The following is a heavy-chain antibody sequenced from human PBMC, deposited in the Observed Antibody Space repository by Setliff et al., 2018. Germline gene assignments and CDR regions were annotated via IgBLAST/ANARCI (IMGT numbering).Heavy chain of an antibody. D-gene: IGHD3-22*01. V-gene: IGHV1-69*05. CDR1: GGTFSNYG. CDR3: VREGVDSRSSTDYRYYMDV. Sequence: SVKVSCKASGGTFSNYGVSWVRQAPGQGLEWMGGTIPLFGTTDYAQKFQGRVTITTDESTSTAYMEMSSLGSEDTAVYYCVREGVDSRSSTDYRYYMDVWGKGTTVTVSS. J-gene: IGHJ6*03. CDR2: TIPLFGTT.